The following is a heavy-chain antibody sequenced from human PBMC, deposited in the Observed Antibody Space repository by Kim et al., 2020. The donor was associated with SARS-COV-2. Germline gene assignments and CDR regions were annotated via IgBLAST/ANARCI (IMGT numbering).Heavy chain of an antibody. D-gene: IGHD3-22*01. V-gene: IGHV4-61*02. CDR1: GGSISSGSYY. J-gene: IGHJ4*02. CDR3: ARERGMAYYYDSSGYPLFDY. Sequence: SETLSLTCTVSGGSISSGSYYWSWIRQPAGKGLEWTGRIYTSGSTNYNPSLKSRVTIAVDTSKNQFSRKLSSVTAADTAVYYCARERGMAYYYDSSGYPLFDYWGQGTLVTVSS. CDR2: IYTSGST.